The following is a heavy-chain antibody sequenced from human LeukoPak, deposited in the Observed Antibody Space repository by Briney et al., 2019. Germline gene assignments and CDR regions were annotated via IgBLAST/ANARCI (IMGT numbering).Heavy chain of an antibody. CDR1: GGSISSSRYY. D-gene: IGHD3-22*01. J-gene: IGHJ4*02. CDR2: IYYSGST. CDR3: ARDRSYDTSGFSV. Sequence: SETLSLTCTVSGGSISSSRYYWGWIRQPPGKGLEWIGNIYYSGSTYYNPSLKSRVTISVDTSKNQFSLKLNSVTAADTAVYYCARDRSYDTSGFSVWGQGTVVTVSS. V-gene: IGHV4-39*07.